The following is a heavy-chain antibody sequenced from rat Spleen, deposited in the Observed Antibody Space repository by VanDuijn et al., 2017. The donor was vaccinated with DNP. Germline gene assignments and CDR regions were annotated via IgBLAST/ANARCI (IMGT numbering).Heavy chain of an antibody. D-gene: IGHD1-11*01. CDR3: ARQVGLRRAHRDAMDA. Sequence: EVQLVESGGGLVQPGNSLKLSCAASGFTFSDYAMAWVRQSPKKGLEWVATISYEGSSTYYGDSVKGRFTISRDNAKSTLYLQMNSLRSEDTATYYCARQVGLRRAHRDAMDAWGQGTSVTVSS. CDR1: GFTFSDYA. V-gene: IGHV5-22*01. J-gene: IGHJ4*01. CDR2: ISYEGSST.